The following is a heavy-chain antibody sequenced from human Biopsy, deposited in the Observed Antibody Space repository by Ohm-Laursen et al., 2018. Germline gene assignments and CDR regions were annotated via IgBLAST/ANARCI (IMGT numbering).Heavy chain of an antibody. CDR3: ARLNSGTYDASDL. CDR1: GFAFNLYE. D-gene: IGHD1-26*01. Sequence: GSLRLSCAASGFAFNLYEMNWVRQAPGKGMAWISYIYGGGSPVSYADSVKGRFTISRDNAQNSLYLHMNSLRAEDTAVYYCARLNSGTYDASDLWGQGTMVIVSS. CDR2: IYGGGSPV. J-gene: IGHJ3*01. V-gene: IGHV3-48*03.